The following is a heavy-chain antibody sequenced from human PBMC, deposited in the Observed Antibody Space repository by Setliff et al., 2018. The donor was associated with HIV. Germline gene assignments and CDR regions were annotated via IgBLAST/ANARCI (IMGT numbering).Heavy chain of an antibody. CDR3: ARGTYYYDSSGSSADY. D-gene: IGHD3-22*01. CDR1: GDFISSDYY. CDR2: FYETGYT. V-gene: IGHV4-38-2*02. J-gene: IGHJ4*02. Sequence: SETLSLTCTVSGDFISSDYYWGWIRQPPGKGLEWIGSFYETGYTYYNPSLKSRVTISVDTSKNQFSLKLSSVTAADTAVYYCARGTYYYDSSGSSADYWGQGTLVTVSS.